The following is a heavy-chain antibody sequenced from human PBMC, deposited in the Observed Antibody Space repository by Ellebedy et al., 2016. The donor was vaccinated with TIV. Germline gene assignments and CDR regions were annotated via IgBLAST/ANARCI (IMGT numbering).Heavy chain of an antibody. CDR3: ARRASYGDYAVQVNPWFDP. CDR2: IRQEGDEI. CDR1: GFNFRSYW. D-gene: IGHD4-17*01. Sequence: GGSLRLSCAASGFNFRSYWMTWVRQAPGKGLVWVAKIRQEGDEIYYVESVKGRFTISRDNAKNSLFLQMNSLRVEDTAVYYCARRASYGDYAVQVNPWFDPWGQGTLVTVSS. V-gene: IGHV3-7*01. J-gene: IGHJ5*02.